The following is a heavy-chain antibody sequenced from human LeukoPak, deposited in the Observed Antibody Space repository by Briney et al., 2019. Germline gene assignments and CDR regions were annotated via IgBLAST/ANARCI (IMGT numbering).Heavy chain of an antibody. D-gene: IGHD2/OR15-2a*01. V-gene: IGHV3-74*01. CDR3: VSFYETY. J-gene: IGHJ4*02. CDR1: GNYW. CDR2: INSDGSWT. Sequence: RGSLRLSCAASGNYWMHWVRQAPGKGLVWVSHINSDGSWTSYADSVKGRFTLSKDNAKNTVYLQMNSLRAEDTAVYYCVSFYETYWGRGTLVTVSS.